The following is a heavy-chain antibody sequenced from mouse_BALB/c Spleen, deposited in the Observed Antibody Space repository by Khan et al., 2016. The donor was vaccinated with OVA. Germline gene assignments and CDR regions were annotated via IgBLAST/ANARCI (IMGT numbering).Heavy chain of an antibody. V-gene: IGHV1S132*01. CDR1: GYTFTSYW. CDR3: ARGYFGNYEFGY. J-gene: IGHJ3*01. Sequence: QVQLQQSGAELVKPGASVKLSCKTSGYTFTSYWIQWVKQRPGQGLGWIGQIFPGTGTTYYNENFKGKATLTVDTSSSTAYMQLSSLTSEESAVYFCARGYFGNYEFGYWGQGTLVTVAP. D-gene: IGHD2-1*01. CDR2: IFPGTGTT.